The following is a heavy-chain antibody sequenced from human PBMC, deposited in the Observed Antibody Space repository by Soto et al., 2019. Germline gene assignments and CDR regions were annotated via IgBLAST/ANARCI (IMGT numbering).Heavy chain of an antibody. Sequence: PGASLKTSCKASGYLFTKYRRCWGRQMPGKGLEWMAIIYPGDSNTRYNQSFQSQVTISADKSITTAYLQWSSLKASDTAIYYCARGRGPLTVQNWFDPWGQGTVVTVSS. CDR2: IYPGDSNT. CDR1: GYLFTKYR. CDR3: ARGRGPLTVQNWFDP. J-gene: IGHJ5*02. D-gene: IGHD3-10*01. V-gene: IGHV5-51*01.